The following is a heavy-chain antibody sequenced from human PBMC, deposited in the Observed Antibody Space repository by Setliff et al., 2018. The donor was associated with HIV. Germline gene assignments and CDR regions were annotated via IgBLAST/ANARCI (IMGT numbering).Heavy chain of an antibody. J-gene: IGHJ6*03. Sequence: SETLPLTCTVSGGFIGTYYWSWIRQSPGKGLEWIGSVYYTGSTNYNPSLESRVTMSVDTSKNQFSLRLMSLTAADTAIYYCARGRVTLNGVAAGHHYMDVWGKGNTVTVSS. D-gene: IGHD3-3*01. CDR3: ARGRVTLNGVAAGHHYMDV. CDR2: VYYTGST. CDR1: GGFIGTYY. V-gene: IGHV4-59*13.